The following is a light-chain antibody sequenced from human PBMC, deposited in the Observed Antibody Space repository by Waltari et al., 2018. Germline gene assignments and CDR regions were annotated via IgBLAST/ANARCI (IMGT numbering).Light chain of an antibody. Sequence: EIVMTQSPATLSVSPGERATLSCRASQSVSSNLAWYQQKPGQAPRLLIYGASTRATGIPARFSGSGSGTEFTLTISSLQSEDFAVYYCQQYNNWPGCGQGTKLEIK. CDR2: GAS. V-gene: IGKV3-15*01. J-gene: IGKJ2*03. CDR3: QQYNNWPG. CDR1: QSVSSN.